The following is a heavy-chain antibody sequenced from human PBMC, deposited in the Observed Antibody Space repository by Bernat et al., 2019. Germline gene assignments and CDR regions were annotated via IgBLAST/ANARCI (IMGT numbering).Heavy chain of an antibody. V-gene: IGHV1-69*06. Sequence: QVQLVQSGAEVKKPGSSVKVSCKASGGTFSSYAISWVRQAPGQGLEWMGGIIPIFGTANYAQNLQGRVTMTTDTSTSTAYMELRSLRSDDTAVYYCARGRAVAEHNWFDPWGQGTLVTVSS. J-gene: IGHJ5*02. CDR1: GGTFSSYA. CDR3: ARGRAVAEHNWFDP. CDR2: IIPIFGTA. D-gene: IGHD6-19*01.